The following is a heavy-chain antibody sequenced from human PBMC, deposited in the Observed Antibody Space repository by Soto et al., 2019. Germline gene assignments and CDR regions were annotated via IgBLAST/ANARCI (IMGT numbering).Heavy chain of an antibody. Sequence: SQTLSLTCALSGASVSSNSAAWNWIRQSPSRGLEWLGRTYYRSKWYNDYAVSVKSRITINPDTSKNQFYLQLNSVTPEDTAVYYCARDLTAYYAFWSGYPALYFYYYCMDVWGQGTTVTVSS. J-gene: IGHJ6*02. D-gene: IGHD3-3*01. CDR2: TYYRSKWYN. V-gene: IGHV6-1*01. CDR1: GASVSSNSAA. CDR3: ARDLTAYYAFWSGYPALYFYYYCMDV.